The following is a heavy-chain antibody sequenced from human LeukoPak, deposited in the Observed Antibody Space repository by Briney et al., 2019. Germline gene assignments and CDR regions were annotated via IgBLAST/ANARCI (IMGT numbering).Heavy chain of an antibody. CDR1: GGSISSSSYY. V-gene: IGHV4-39*01. CDR2: IYYSGST. CDR3: ARRRKSDYVFQY. Sequence: PSETLSLTCTVSGGSISSSSYYWGWSRQPPGKGLEWIGSIYYSGSTYYNPSLKRRVTISVDTSKNQFSLKLSSVTAADTAVYYCARRRKSDYVFQYWGQGTLVTVSS. D-gene: IGHD3-16*01. J-gene: IGHJ4*02.